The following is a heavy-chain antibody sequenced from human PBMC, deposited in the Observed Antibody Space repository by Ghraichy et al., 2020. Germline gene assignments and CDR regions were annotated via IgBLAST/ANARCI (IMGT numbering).Heavy chain of an antibody. J-gene: IGHJ4*02. CDR3: ASSGYSPGAPTNFDY. Sequence: SQTLSLTCTVSGGSISSYYWSWIRQPPGKGLEWIGYIYTSGSTNYNPSLKSRVTISVDTSKNQFSLKLSSVTAADTAVYYCASSGYSPGAPTNFDYWGQGTLVTVSS. CDR2: IYTSGST. D-gene: IGHD5-18*01. V-gene: IGHV4-4*09. CDR1: GGSISSYY.